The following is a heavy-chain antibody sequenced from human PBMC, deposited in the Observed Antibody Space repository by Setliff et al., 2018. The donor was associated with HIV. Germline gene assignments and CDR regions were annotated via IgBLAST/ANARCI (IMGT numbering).Heavy chain of an antibody. CDR1: GGSINTYY. D-gene: IGHD3-16*01. V-gene: IGHV4-4*07. CDR3: ARGGGYYYYGMDV. CDR2: FYTSGST. Sequence: PSETLSLTCTVSGGSINTYYWSWIRQPAGKGLEWIGRFYTSGSTNYNPSLKSRVIMSVDTSKNQFSRKLSSVTAADTAVYYCARGGGYYYYGMDVWGQGTTVTVSS. J-gene: IGHJ6*02.